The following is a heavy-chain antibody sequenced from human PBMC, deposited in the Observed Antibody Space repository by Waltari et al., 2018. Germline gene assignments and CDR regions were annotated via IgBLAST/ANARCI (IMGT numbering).Heavy chain of an antibody. D-gene: IGHD2-2*01. CDR3: ATYGQSPHNDQ. CDR1: GFAFDNFY. Sequence: EVQLLESGGGLEQPGGSLRLSCAASGFAFDNFYMTWVRQAPGRGLWWVSAISDSGATTYYADSVKGRFTISRDNYKKMLYLQMSSLRVDDTAVYYCATYGQSPHNDQWGQGTQLTVSS. J-gene: IGHJ1*01. CDR2: ISDSGATT. V-gene: IGHV3-23*01.